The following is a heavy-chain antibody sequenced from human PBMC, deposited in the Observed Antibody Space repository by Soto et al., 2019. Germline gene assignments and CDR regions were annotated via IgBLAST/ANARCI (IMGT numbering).Heavy chain of an antibody. V-gene: IGHV3-48*01. Sequence: EVQLVESGGGLVQPGGSLRLSCAASGFTFSSYSMNWVRQAPGKGLEWVSYISTSSSTIYYADSVKGRFTISRDNAENSLYLPMKSLRAEDTAVYYCASGLRGYRGYGSWFFEYWGQGSLVNVSS. CDR3: ASGLRGYRGYGSWFFEY. J-gene: IGHJ4*02. D-gene: IGHD5-12*01. CDR2: ISTSSSTI. CDR1: GFTFSSYS.